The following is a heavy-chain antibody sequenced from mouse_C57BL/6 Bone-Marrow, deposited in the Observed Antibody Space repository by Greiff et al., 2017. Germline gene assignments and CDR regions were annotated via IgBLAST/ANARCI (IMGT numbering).Heavy chain of an antibody. Sequence: QVQLQQPGAELVRPGTSVKLSCKASGYTFTSYWMHWVKQRPGQGLEWIGVIDPSDSYTNYNQKFKGKATLTVDTSSSTAYMQLSSLTSEDSAVYYCARSLGTSYWDQGTTLTVSA. CDR2: IDPSDSYT. V-gene: IGHV1-59*01. J-gene: IGHJ2*01. CDR1: GYTFTSYW. D-gene: IGHD3-1*01. CDR3: ARSLGTSY.